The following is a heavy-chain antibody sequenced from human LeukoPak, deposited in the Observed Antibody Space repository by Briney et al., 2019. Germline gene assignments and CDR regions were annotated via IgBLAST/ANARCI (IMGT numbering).Heavy chain of an antibody. V-gene: IGHV3-74*01. CDR3: ARDLALGFGSFPIRGMDV. CDR1: GFTFSSYW. J-gene: IGHJ6*02. CDR2: INSDGSST. Sequence: GGSLRLTCAASGFTFSSYWMHWVRQAPGKGLVWVSRINSDGSSTSYADSVKGRFTISRDNAKNTLYLQMNSLRAEDTAVYYCARDLALGFGSFPIRGMDVWGQGTTVTVSS. D-gene: IGHD3-10*01.